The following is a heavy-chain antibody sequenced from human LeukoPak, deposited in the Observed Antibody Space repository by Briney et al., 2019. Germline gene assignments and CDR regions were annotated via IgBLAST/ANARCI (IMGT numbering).Heavy chain of an antibody. J-gene: IGHJ4*02. CDR1: GFTFSTYS. CDR2: ISSGSSYI. V-gene: IGHV3-21*01. CDR3: AFDSSGYYWARLY. D-gene: IGHD3-22*01. Sequence: GGSLRLTCAASGFTFSTYSMNWVRQAPGKGLEWLSSISSGSSYIYYADSVKGRFTISRDNAKNSLYLQMNSLRAEDTAVYYCAFDSSGYYWARLYWGQGTLVTVSS.